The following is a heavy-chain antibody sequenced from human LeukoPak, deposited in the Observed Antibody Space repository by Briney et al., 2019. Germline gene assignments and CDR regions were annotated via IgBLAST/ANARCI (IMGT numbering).Heavy chain of an antibody. V-gene: IGHV3-21*01. D-gene: IGHD6-6*01. CDR1: GFTFSSYS. Sequence: PGESLRLSCAASGFTFSSYSMNWVRQAPGKGLEWVSSISSSSYIYYADSVKGRFTISRDNAKNSLYLQMNSLRAEDTAVYYCARDGYSSSSEGYYYMDVWGKGTTVTVSS. CDR2: ISSSSYI. J-gene: IGHJ6*03. CDR3: ARDGYSSSSEGYYYMDV.